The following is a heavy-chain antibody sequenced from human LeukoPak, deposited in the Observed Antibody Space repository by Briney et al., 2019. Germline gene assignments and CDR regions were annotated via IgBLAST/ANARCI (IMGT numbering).Heavy chain of an antibody. CDR3: ARDLSSSARAVDY. D-gene: IGHD6-25*01. Sequence: SETLSLTCTVSGGSISSYYWSWIRQPAEKGLEWIGRIYSSGSTNYNPSLKSRVTMSLDTSRNQFSLRLNSVTAADTAVYYCARDLSSSARAVDYWGQGTLVTVSS. CDR1: GGSISSYY. V-gene: IGHV4-4*07. CDR2: IYSSGST. J-gene: IGHJ4*02.